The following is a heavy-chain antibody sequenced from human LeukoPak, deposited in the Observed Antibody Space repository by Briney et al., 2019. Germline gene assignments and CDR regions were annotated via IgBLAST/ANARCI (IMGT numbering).Heavy chain of an antibody. V-gene: IGHV4-34*01. J-gene: IGHJ4*02. D-gene: IGHD3-10*01. Sequence: SETLSLTCAVYGGSFSGYYWSWIRQPPGKGLEWLGEINHSGSTNYNPSLKSRVTISVDTSKNQFSLKLSSVTAADTAVYYCARGLRGPRLSPGRLSSGFDYWGQGTLVTVSS. CDR1: GGSFSGYY. CDR2: INHSGST. CDR3: ARGLRGPRLSPGRLSSGFDY.